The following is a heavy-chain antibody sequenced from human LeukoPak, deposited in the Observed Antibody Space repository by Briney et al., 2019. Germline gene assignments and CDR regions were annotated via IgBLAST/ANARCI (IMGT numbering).Heavy chain of an antibody. J-gene: IGHJ4*02. CDR1: GFTFSNAW. CDR3: TTGAAVSGCLLDH. V-gene: IGHV3-15*01. CDR2: IKSKTDGGTT. D-gene: IGHD6-19*01. Sequence: KAGGSLRLSCAASGFTFSNAWMSWVRHAPGKGLEWVGRIKSKTDGGTTDYAAPVKGRFTFSRDDSKNTLYLQMNSLRTEDTAVYYCTTGAAVSGCLLDHWGQGTLVTFSS.